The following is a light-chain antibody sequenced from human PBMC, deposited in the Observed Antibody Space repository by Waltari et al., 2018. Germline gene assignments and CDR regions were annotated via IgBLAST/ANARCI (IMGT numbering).Light chain of an antibody. CDR1: RPTTGSNS. CDR3: ASWDDTLNGLWV. Sequence: QSVLPQPPPASGTPGQKVTIPCSGSRPTTGSNSVSWYQQVPGTAPKLIIFTNNQRLSGVPDRFSASKSGTSASLAISGLQSEDEADYYCASWDDTLNGLWVFGGGTSLTVL. V-gene: IGLV1-44*01. J-gene: IGLJ3*02. CDR2: TNN.